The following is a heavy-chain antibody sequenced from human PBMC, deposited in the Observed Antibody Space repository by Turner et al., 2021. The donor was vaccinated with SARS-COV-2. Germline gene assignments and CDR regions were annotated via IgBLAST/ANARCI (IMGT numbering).Heavy chain of an antibody. CDR2: IIPILGIA. D-gene: IGHD2-2*01. CDR3: ARGWDCSSTSCYHLYYYYGMDV. Sequence: VQLVQSGAAVKTPGSSVKVSCKAARTTLSSYTISWVRQAPGQGLGRMGRIIPILGIANYAQKFKGRVTITADKSTSTADMELSSLRSEDTAVYYCARGWDCSSTSCYHLYYYYGMDVWGQGTTVTVSS. CDR1: RTTLSSYT. J-gene: IGHJ6*02. V-gene: IGHV1-69*02.